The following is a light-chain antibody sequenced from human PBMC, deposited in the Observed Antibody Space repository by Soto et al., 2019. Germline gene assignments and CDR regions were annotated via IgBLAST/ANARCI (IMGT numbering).Light chain of an antibody. Sequence: EIAMTQSPATLSVSLGERATLSCRASQYISNNLAWYQQRPGQAPSLLIYGASTRATGGPAMFSGSGSGTDFLLSISGLQSEDSAVYYCQQYNHWSSITFGQGTRLEIK. CDR3: QQYNHWSSIT. J-gene: IGKJ5*01. CDR2: GAS. V-gene: IGKV3-15*01. CDR1: QYISNN.